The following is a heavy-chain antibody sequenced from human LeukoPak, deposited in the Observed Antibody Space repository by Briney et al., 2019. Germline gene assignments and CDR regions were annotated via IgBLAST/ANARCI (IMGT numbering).Heavy chain of an antibody. Sequence: KFQGRVTITRDTSASTAYMELSSLRSEGTAVHYCARGGSYYEFDYWGQGTLVTVSS. V-gene: IGHV1-3*01. D-gene: IGHD1-26*01. J-gene: IGHJ4*02. CDR3: ARGGSYYEFDY.